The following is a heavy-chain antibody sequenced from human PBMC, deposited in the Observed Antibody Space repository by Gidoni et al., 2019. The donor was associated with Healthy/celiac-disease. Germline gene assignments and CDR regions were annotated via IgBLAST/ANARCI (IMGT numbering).Heavy chain of an antibody. CDR1: GGTFSSYT. D-gene: IGHD2-15*01. CDR2: IRPILGIA. CDR3: ARDYRSAVSLSYYYYYMDV. J-gene: IGHJ6*03. Sequence: QVQLVQSGAEVKKPGSSVKVSCKASGGTFSSYTISWVRQAPGQGLEWIGRIRPILGIANCGQKFQGRVTITADKSTSTAYMELSRLRSEDTAVYYCARDYRSAVSLSYYYYYMDVWGKGTTVTVSS. V-gene: IGHV1-69*08.